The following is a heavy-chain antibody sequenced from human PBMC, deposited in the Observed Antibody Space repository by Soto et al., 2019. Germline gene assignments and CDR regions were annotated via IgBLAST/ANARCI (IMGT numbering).Heavy chain of an antibody. CDR3: ARGWGYVSTDYYSAY. Sequence: QVQLVQSGAEVRKPGSSVRVSCKASGGSFNRHTISWVRQAPGQGLEWMGGIIPIFGTANHAQKFQGRVTIIADESTCTVYMELSSLRSDDTAIYYCARGWGYVSTDYYSAYWCQGTLLIVSS. CDR1: GGSFNRHT. D-gene: IGHD3-22*01. V-gene: IGHV1-69*01. J-gene: IGHJ4*02. CDR2: IIPIFGTA.